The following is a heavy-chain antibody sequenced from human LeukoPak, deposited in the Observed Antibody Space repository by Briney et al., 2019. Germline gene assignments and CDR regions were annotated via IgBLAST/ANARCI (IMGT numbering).Heavy chain of an antibody. Sequence: ASVKVSCTASGYTFTSYDINWVRQAPGQGLEWMGWMNPNSGNTGYAQKFQGRVTMTRNTSISTAYMELSSLRSEDTAVYYCARGLEGPAAGDYWGQGTLVTVSS. CDR2: MNPNSGNT. D-gene: IGHD6-13*01. CDR3: ARGLEGPAAGDY. V-gene: IGHV1-8*01. J-gene: IGHJ4*02. CDR1: GYTFTSYD.